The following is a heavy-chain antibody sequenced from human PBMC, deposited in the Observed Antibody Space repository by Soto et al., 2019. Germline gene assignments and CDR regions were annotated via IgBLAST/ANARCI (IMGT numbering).Heavy chain of an antibody. V-gene: IGHV5-51*01. CDR1: GYSFTSYW. D-gene: IGHD3-10*01. CDR3: ARLPHYYGSGSYYYYYGMDV. J-gene: IGHJ6*02. Sequence: PGESLKISCKGSGYSFTSYWIGWVRQMPGKGLEWMGIIYPGDSDTRYSPSFQGQVTISADKSIGTAYLQWSSLKASDTAMYYCARLPHYYGSGSYYYYYGMDVWGQGTTVTVSS. CDR2: IYPGDSDT.